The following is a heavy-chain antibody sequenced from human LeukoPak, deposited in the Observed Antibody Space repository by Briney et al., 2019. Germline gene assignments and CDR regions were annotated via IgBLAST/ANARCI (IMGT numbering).Heavy chain of an antibody. Sequence: PGGSLRLSCAASGFTFSNYAMTWVRQAPGKGLEWVSTISGSGSTYYADSVRGRFTISRDNSKNTFYLQVDSLRDEDTAVFYCAKGASSSSWFRGDYWGQGTLVTVSS. V-gene: IGHV3-23*01. CDR2: ISGSGST. CDR1: GFTFSNYA. CDR3: AKGASSSSWFRGDY. J-gene: IGHJ4*02. D-gene: IGHD6-13*01.